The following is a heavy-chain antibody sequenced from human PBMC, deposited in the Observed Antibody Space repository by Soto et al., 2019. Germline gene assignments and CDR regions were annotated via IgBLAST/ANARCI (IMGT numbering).Heavy chain of an antibody. V-gene: IGHV1-58*01. CDR2: IVVGSGNT. Sequence: SVKVAWKSSVFALTSFAVQCVRQARGQRLEWIGWIVVGSGNTNYSQKFQERVTITRDMSTSTAYMELSRLRSEDTAVYYCAAADGRYGVVVPRAFDSWGQGTMVTVSS. D-gene: IGHD3-22*01. CDR1: VFALTSFA. J-gene: IGHJ3*02. CDR3: AAADGRYGVVVPRAFDS.